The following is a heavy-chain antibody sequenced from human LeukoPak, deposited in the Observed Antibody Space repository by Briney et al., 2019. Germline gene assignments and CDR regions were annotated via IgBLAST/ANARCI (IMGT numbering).Heavy chain of an antibody. J-gene: IGHJ4*02. V-gene: IGHV3-23*01. CDR2: ISGSGGST. D-gene: IGHD6-19*01. CDR1: GFTFSSYA. Sequence: PGGSLRLSCAASGFTFSSYAMSWVRQAPGRGLEWVSAISGSGGSTYYADSVKGRFTISRDNSKNTLYLQMNSLRAEDTAVYYCAKDIAVAGYYFDYWGQGTLVTVSS. CDR3: AKDIAVAGYYFDY.